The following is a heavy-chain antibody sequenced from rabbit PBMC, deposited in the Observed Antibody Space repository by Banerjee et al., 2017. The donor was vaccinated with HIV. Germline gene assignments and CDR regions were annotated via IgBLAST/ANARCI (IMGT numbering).Heavy chain of an antibody. CDR2: IYTNSGST. J-gene: IGHJ4*01. CDR1: GIDFSGSGC. CDR3: ARDYINGYTDYVFNL. Sequence: QEQLVEYGGDLVKPGGTLTLTCKASGIDFSGSGCMCWVRQAPGKGLEWIACIYTNSGSTYYASWAKGRFTISKASSTTVTLQMTSLTAADTATYFCARDYINGYTDYVFNLWGPGTLVTVS. D-gene: IGHD6-1*01. V-gene: IGHV1S45*01.